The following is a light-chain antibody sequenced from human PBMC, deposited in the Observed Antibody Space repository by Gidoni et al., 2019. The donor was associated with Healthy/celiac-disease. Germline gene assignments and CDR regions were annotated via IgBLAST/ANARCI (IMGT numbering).Light chain of an antibody. J-gene: IGKJ4*01. Sequence: EIVWTQAPANLSLSPGDRATLSCRASQSVSSYLAWYQQKPGQAPRLLIYDASNRATGIPARFSCSGSGTDFTLTISSLEPEDFAVYYCQQRGNWPLTFGGGTKVEIK. CDR2: DAS. CDR1: QSVSSY. V-gene: IGKV3-11*01. CDR3: QQRGNWPLT.